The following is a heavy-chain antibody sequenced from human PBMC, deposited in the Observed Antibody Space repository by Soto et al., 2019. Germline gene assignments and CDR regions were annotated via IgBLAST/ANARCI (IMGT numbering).Heavy chain of an antibody. Sequence: ASVKVSCKASGYTFTVYYMHWVLQAPLQWLEWMGWINPNSGGTNYAQKFQGRVTMTRDTSISTAYMELSRLRSDDTAVYYCARVLAVADRYYYYGMDVWGQGTTVTVSS. CDR1: GYTFTVYY. CDR3: ARVLAVADRYYYYGMDV. J-gene: IGHJ6*02. CDR2: INPNSGGT. D-gene: IGHD6-19*01. V-gene: IGHV1-2*02.